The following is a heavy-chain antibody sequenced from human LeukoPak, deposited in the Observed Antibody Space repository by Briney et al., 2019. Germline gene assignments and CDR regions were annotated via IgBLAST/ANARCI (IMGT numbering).Heavy chain of an antibody. J-gene: IGHJ4*02. V-gene: IGHV3-23*01. CDR1: GFTFSSYA. Sequence: PGGSLRLSCAASGFTFSSYAMSWVRQAPGKGLEWVSSISSSGGNTYYADSVKGRFTISRDNSKNTLYLKMSSLRAEDTAVYYCAKRDRPCSGGCSAPYYFDYWGQGTLVTVSS. CDR3: AKRDRPCSGGCSAPYYFDY. D-gene: IGHD2-15*01. CDR2: ISSSGGNT.